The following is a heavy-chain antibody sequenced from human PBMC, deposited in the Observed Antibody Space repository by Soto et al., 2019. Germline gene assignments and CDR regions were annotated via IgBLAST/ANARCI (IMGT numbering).Heavy chain of an antibody. CDR2: ISSSSSYI. Sequence: PGGSLRLSRAASGFTFSSYSMTWVRQAPGKGLEWVSSISSSSSYIYYADSVKGRFTISRDNDKNSLYLQMNSLRAEDTAVYYCARVMGSDYEGGFDYWGQGTLVTVSS. J-gene: IGHJ4*02. V-gene: IGHV3-21*01. D-gene: IGHD1-26*01. CDR1: GFTFSSYS. CDR3: ARVMGSDYEGGFDY.